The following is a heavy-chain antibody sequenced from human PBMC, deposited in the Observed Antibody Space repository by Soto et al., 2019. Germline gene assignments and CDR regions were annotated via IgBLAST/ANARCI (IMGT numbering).Heavy chain of an antibody. J-gene: IGHJ4*02. Sequence: EVQLLESGGGLVQPGGSLRLSCTASGFTFYTYAMTWVRQAPGTGLAWVSSITDTGVTTYYADSVKGRFTISRDNSKNTLYLPMNSLRTDDSAVYYCAKDTPVFMFLFDSWGRGTLVTVSS. CDR2: ITDTGVTT. CDR1: GFTFYTYA. CDR3: AKDTPVFMFLFDS. D-gene: IGHD3-10*02. V-gene: IGHV3-23*01.